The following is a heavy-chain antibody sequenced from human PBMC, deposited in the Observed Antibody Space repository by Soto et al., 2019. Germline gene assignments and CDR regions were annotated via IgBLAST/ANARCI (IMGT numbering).Heavy chain of an antibody. J-gene: IGHJ4*02. CDR2: IWYDGSNK. V-gene: IGHV3-33*01. D-gene: IGHD3-22*01. CDR1: GFTFSSYG. CDR3: ARDQYDSSGYEGGFFDY. Sequence: QVQLVESGGGVVQPGRSLRLSCAVSGFTFSSYGMHWVRQAPGKGLEWVAVIWYDGSNKYYADSVKGRFTISRDNSKNTLYLQMNSLRAEDTAVYYCARDQYDSSGYEGGFFDYWGQGTLVTVSS.